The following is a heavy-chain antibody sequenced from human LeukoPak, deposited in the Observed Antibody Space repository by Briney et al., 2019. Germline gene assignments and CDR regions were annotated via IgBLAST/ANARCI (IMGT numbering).Heavy chain of an antibody. V-gene: IGHV3-30*02. CDR1: GFIFRNYG. CDR3: AKDRLRVRGPGTYYYYGMDV. CDR2: IWFDGSNQ. Sequence: GGSLRLSCAASGFIFRNYGMHWVRQAPGKGLEWVAVIWFDGSNQYYADSVKGRFTISRDNSKNTLYLQMNSLRAEDTAVYYCAKDRLRVRGPGTYYYYGMDVWGQGTTVTVSS. D-gene: IGHD3-10*01. J-gene: IGHJ6*02.